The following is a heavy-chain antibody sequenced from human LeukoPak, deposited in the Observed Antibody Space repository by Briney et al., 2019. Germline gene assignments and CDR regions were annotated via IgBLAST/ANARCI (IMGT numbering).Heavy chain of an antibody. V-gene: IGHV4-34*01. CDR3: AASPNYYYYYSMDV. CDR1: GGSFSGYY. Sequence: SETLSLTCAVYGGSFSGYYWSWIRQPPGKGLEWIGEINHSGSTNYNPSLKSRVTISVDTSKNQFSLKLSSVTAADTAVYYRAASPNYYYYYSMDVWGQGTTVTVSS. J-gene: IGHJ6*02. CDR2: INHSGST.